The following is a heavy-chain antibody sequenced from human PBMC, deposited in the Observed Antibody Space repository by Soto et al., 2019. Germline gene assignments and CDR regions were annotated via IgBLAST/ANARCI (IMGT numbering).Heavy chain of an antibody. V-gene: IGHV3-33*08. CDR2: IWYDGSNK. J-gene: IGHJ4*02. CDR3: ARDRTDMSVTASYFDY. CDR1: GFIFRRYW. Sequence: GGSLRLSCSASGFIFRRYWVAWVRQAPGKGLEWVAVIWYDGSNKYYADSVKGRFTISRDNSKNTLYLQMNSLRAEDTAVYYCARDRTDMSVTASYFDYWGQGTLVTVSS. D-gene: IGHD5-18*01.